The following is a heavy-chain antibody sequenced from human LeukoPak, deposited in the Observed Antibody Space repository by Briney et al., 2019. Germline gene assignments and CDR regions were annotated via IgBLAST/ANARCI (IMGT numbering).Heavy chain of an antibody. Sequence: PGGSLRLSCEASGFTFSSYWMSWVRQAPGKGLEWVANIKTDGSEKYYVDSVKGRFTISRDNAKNSLYLQMNSLRAEDTAVYYCAREPFDYWGQGILVTVSS. CDR3: AREPFDY. CDR2: IKTDGSEK. V-gene: IGHV3-7*03. CDR1: GFTFSSYW. J-gene: IGHJ4*02.